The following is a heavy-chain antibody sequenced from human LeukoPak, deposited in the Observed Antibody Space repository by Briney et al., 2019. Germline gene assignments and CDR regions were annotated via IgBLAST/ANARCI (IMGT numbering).Heavy chain of an antibody. CDR3: ARDAHSGGYYLDY. J-gene: IGHJ4*02. V-gene: IGHV3-11*01. CDR2: ISSGGSTI. CDR1: GFTFSDYY. Sequence: RPGRALRLSCAASGFTFSDYYMSWVRQAPGKGLEWVSYISSGGSTIYYADSVKGRFTISKDNARNSLYLQMNSLRADDTAVYYCARDAHSGGYYLDYWGQGTLVTVSS. D-gene: IGHD3-22*01.